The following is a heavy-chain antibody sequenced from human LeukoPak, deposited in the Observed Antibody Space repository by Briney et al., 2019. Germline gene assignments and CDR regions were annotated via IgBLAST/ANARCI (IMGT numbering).Heavy chain of an antibody. CDR2: MKQDGSEI. V-gene: IGHV3-7*03. CDR1: GFTFSSHW. J-gene: IGHJ4*02. CDR3: AKRDDSSGYPLDY. Sequence: GGSLRLSCAASGFTFSSHWMTWVRQAPGKGLEWVAYMKQDGSEIYYVDSVKGRFTISRDNANNSLYLQMNSLRAEDTAVYYCAKRDDSSGYPLDYWGQGTLVTVSS. D-gene: IGHD3-22*01.